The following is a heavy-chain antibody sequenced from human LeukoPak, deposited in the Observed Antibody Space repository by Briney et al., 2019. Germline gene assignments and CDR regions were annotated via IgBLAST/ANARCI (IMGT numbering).Heavy chain of an antibody. D-gene: IGHD3-22*01. J-gene: IGHJ4*02. CDR1: GYTFTGYY. Sequence: ASVKVSCKASGYTFTGYYMHWVRQAPGQGLEWMGWINPNSGGTNYAQKFQGRVTMTRDTSISTAYMELSSLRSEDTAVYYCARGGVYYYDSSGYYSNDPFDYWGQGTLVTVSS. V-gene: IGHV1-2*02. CDR3: ARGGVYYYDSSGYYSNDPFDY. CDR2: INPNSGGT.